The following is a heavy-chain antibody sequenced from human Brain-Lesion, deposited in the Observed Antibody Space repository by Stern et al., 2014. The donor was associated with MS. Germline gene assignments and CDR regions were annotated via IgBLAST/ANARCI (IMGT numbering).Heavy chain of an antibody. J-gene: IGHJ6*02. CDR3: ARDQRGITIFGVVTDYYYLGMDV. CDR2: IKPNTGGT. V-gene: IGHV1-2*02. Sequence: QVQLVQSGAEVKKPGASVKVSCKTSGYIFTGYYIHWVRQAPGQGLEWMAWIKPNTGGTNNAQKFQGRVTMSRDASISTAYVELSSLTSDDTAVYYCARDQRGITIFGVVTDYYYLGMDVWGQGTTVTVSS. CDR1: GYIFTGYY. D-gene: IGHD3-3*01.